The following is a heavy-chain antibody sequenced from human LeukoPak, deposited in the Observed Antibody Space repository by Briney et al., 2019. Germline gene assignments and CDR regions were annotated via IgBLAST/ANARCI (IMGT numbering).Heavy chain of an antibody. J-gene: IGHJ4*02. V-gene: IGHV4-39*01. Sequence: SETLSLTCTVSGVSISSSDSYWAWVRQPPGKGLEWIGSICFSRTTYYNPSLKSRVTMSIDTSKNHFSLKVASVTAADTAVYYCGRHFPETGRDEQPLEYWGQGSLFTVSS. CDR1: GVSISSSDSY. CDR2: ICFSRTT. CDR3: GRHFPETGRDEQPLEY. D-gene: IGHD3-10*01.